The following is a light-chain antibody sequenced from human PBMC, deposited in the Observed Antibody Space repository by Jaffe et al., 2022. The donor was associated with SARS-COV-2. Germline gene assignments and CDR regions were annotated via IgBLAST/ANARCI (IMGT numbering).Light chain of an antibody. Sequence: DIQLTQSPSFLSASIGDRVTITCRASQGISTYLAWYQQKPGKAPKLLIYVASTLQSGVPSRFSGSGSGTEFSLTISSLQPEDFATYYCQQVNSYPLSFGGGTKVEIK. J-gene: IGKJ4*01. CDR3: QQVNSYPLS. CDR1: QGISTY. CDR2: VAS. V-gene: IGKV1-9*01.